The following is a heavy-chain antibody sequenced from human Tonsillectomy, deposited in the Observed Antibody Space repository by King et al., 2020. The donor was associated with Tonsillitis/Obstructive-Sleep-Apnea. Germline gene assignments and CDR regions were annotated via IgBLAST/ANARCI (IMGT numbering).Heavy chain of an antibody. CDR3: ARDQDPDGFDV. CDR2: INGDGSSR. V-gene: IGHV3-74*01. CDR1: GFAFSRFW. J-gene: IGHJ3*01. Sequence: VQLVESGGGIIQPGGSLRLSCAASGFAFSRFWMHWVRQAPGKGLVWVSLINGDGSSRIYADSVRGRFTISRDNAKNTLYLQMNSLRAEDTAVYFCARDQDPDGFDVGGQGTLVTVSS.